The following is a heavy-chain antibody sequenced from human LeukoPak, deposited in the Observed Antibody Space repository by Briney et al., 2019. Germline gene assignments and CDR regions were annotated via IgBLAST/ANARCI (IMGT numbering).Heavy chain of an antibody. V-gene: IGHV4-31*03. Sequence: SQTLSLTCTVSGVSISSGGYYWSWIRQHPGKGLEWIGYIYYSGSTYYNPSLKSRVTISVDTSKNQFSLKLSSVTAADTAVYYCARDRSIAARQYYFDYWGQGTLVTVSS. J-gene: IGHJ4*02. CDR1: GVSISSGGYY. D-gene: IGHD6-6*01. CDR2: IYYSGST. CDR3: ARDRSIAARQYYFDY.